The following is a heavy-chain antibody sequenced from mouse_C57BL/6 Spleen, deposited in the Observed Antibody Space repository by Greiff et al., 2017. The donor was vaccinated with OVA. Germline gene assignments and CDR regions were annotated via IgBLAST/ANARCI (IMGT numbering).Heavy chain of an antibody. CDR1: GYTFTSYW. J-gene: IGHJ2*01. V-gene: IGHV1-52*01. CDR3: ARGFTTGYFDY. D-gene: IGHD1-1*01. Sequence: VQLQQPGAELVRPGSSVKLSCKASGYTFTSYWMHWVKQRPIQGLEWIGNIDPSDSETHYNQKFKDKATLTVDKSSSTAYMQLSSLTSEDSAVYYCARGFTTGYFDYWGQGTTLTVSS. CDR2: IDPSDSET.